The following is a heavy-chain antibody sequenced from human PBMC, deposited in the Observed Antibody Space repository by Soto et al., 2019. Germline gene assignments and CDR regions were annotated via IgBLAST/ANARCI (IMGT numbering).Heavy chain of an antibody. D-gene: IGHD2-21*02. V-gene: IGHV1-69*06. Sequence: QVQLVQSGAEVKKPGSSVKVSCKASGGTFSSYAISWVRQAPGQGLEWMGGIIPIFGTANYAQKFQGRVTITADKSTSTAYMELSSLRSEDTAVYYCASQGHIAVVTAVVAFDIWGQGTMVTVSS. CDR1: GGTFSSYA. CDR2: IIPIFGTA. J-gene: IGHJ3*02. CDR3: ASQGHIAVVTAVVAFDI.